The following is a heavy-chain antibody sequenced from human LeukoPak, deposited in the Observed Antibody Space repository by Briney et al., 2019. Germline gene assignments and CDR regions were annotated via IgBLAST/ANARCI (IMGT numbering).Heavy chain of an antibody. D-gene: IGHD3-16*01. CDR2: TWYDGSTK. Sequence: PGRSLRLSCAASGFTFSSYGMHWVRQAPGKGLEWVAVTWYDGSTKYYADSVKGRFTISRDNSKNTLSLEMNSLRAEDTAVYYCARWGNNKVMDVWGQGTPVTVSS. J-gene: IGHJ6*02. V-gene: IGHV3-33*01. CDR3: ARWGNNKVMDV. CDR1: GFTFSSYG.